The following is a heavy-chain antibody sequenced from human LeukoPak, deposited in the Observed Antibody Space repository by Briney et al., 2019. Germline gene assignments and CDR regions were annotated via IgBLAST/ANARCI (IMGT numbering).Heavy chain of an antibody. D-gene: IGHD3-9*01. Sequence: ASVKVSCKASGYTFTSYGISWVRQAPGQGLEWMGWISGYNGNTNYAQKLQGRVTMTTDTSTSTAYMELSSLRSEDTAVYYCAGRLYDILTGYYTIFDYWGQGTLVTVSS. V-gene: IGHV1-18*01. CDR1: GYTFTSYG. CDR3: AGRLYDILTGYYTIFDY. CDR2: ISGYNGNT. J-gene: IGHJ4*02.